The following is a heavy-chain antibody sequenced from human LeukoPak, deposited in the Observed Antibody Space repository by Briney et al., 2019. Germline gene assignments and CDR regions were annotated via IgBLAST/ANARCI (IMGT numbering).Heavy chain of an antibody. J-gene: IGHJ4*02. Sequence: PGGSLRLSCVASGFVFSNYWMGWVRQAPGKVLEWVANIKEDGGETYYVDSVKGRFTISRDNAKNSLDLQMNSLRDEDTAVYYCARRKEVQTTFDYWGQGTLVTVSS. CDR2: IKEDGGET. CDR3: ARRKEVQTTFDY. CDR1: GFVFSNYW. V-gene: IGHV3-7*01. D-gene: IGHD4/OR15-4a*01.